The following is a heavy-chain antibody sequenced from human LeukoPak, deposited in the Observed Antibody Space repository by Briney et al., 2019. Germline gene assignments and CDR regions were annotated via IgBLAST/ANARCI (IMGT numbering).Heavy chain of an antibody. V-gene: IGHV1-2*02. CDR3: ARALYYYGSMGYYYMDV. J-gene: IGHJ6*03. CDR1: GYTFTGYY. D-gene: IGHD3-10*01. Sequence: ASVKVSCKASGYTFTGYYMHWVRQAPGQGLEWMGWINPNSGGTNYAQKFQGRVTMTRDTSISTAYMELSRLRSDDTAVYYCARALYYYGSMGYYYMDVWGKGTTVTVSS. CDR2: INPNSGGT.